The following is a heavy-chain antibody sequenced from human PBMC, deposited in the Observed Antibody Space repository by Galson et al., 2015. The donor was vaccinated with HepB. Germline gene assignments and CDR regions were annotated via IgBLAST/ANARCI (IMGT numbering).Heavy chain of an antibody. J-gene: IGHJ6*02. CDR1: GFTFSSYA. V-gene: IGHV3-23*01. Sequence: SLRLSCAASGFTFSSYAMSWVRQAPGKGLEWVSAISVSGGSTYYADSVKGRFTISRDNSKNTLYLQMNSLRAEDTAVYYCAKGEGYGAAYYSGMAVCGHATTGTASS. D-gene: IGHD5-12*01. CDR3: AKGEGYGAAYYSGMAV. CDR2: ISVSGGST.